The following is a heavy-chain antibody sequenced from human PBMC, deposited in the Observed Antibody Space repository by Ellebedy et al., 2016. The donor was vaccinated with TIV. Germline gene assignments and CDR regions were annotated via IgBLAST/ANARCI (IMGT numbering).Heavy chain of an antibody. CDR1: GCTFSSYA. V-gene: IGHV3-23*01. CDR3: VKSSGTWY. J-gene: IGHJ4*02. CDR2: IVKSGGST. Sequence: GESLKISCVGSGCTFSSYAMSWVRQAPGKGLEWVSGIVKSGGSTYYADSVKGRFTISTDNSKNTLYLPMISLRAEVTAVYSCVKSSGTWYWGQGTLVTVSS. D-gene: IGHD6-13*01.